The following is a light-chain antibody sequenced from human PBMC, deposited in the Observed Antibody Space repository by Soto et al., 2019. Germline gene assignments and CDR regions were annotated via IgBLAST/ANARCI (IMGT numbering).Light chain of an antibody. CDR1: QSVSSD. CDR3: QQYNTWHPKMA. Sequence: VVTQSPATLSVFPGETATLSCRASQSVSSDLAWYQQRPGQAPRLLIYGAATRSTGIPARFRGSGSGTEFRPPISSLLSEDFATYYCQQYNTWHPKMAFGRGTKVEIK. CDR2: GAA. V-gene: IGKV3-15*01. J-gene: IGKJ1*01.